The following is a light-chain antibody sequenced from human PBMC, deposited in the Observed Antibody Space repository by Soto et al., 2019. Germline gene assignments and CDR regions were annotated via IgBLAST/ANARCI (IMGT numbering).Light chain of an antibody. CDR2: GAS. J-gene: IGKJ4*01. CDR1: QSVSSNY. Sequence: EIVLTQSPGTLSLSPGDRATLSCRASQSVSSNYLAWYQQKPGQAPRLLIYGASSRATGLPDRFSGSGSGTDVTLTISRLEPEDFAVYYCQRYGTSLPLIFGGGTNVEIK. V-gene: IGKV3-20*01. CDR3: QRYGTSLPLI.